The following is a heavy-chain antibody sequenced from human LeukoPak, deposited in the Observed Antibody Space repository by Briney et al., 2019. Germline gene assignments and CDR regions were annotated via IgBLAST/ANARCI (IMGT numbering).Heavy chain of an antibody. J-gene: IGHJ5*02. Sequence: GGSLRLSCSASGFTFSSYAMHWVRQAPGKGLEYVSAISSNGGSTYYADSVKGRFTISRDNAKNSLYLQMNSLRAEDTAVYYCARSRSQDWFDPWGQGTLVTVSS. CDR1: GFTFSSYA. V-gene: IGHV3-64*04. CDR2: ISSNGGST. CDR3: ARSRSQDWFDP.